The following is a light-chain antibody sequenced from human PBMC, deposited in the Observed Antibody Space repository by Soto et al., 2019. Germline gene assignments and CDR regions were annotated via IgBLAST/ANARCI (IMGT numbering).Light chain of an antibody. J-gene: IGLJ1*01. CDR3: NSYATGNTRV. CDR1: SSDIGDYDY. CDR2: EVS. V-gene: IGLV2-14*01. Sequence: QSVLTQPASVSGSPGQSITISCTGSSSDIGDYDYVSWYQQHPGKAPKVLISEVSNRPSGVSNRFSGSKSGNTASLTISGLQAEDEADYYCNSYATGNTRVFGTAT.